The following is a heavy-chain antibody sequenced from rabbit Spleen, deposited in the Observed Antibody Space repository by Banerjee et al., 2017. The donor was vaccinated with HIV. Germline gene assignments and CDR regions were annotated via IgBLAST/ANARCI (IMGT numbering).Heavy chain of an antibody. J-gene: IGHJ6*01. Sequence: QEQLVESGGGLVQPEGSLTLTCTASGFSFSGGHDMCWVRQAPGKGLEWIACIYVGSGGGTKYASWAKGRFTISKTSSTTVTLQMTSLTVADTATYFCARDTGSSFSTYGMDLWGPGTLVTVS. CDR1: GFSFSGGHD. CDR2: IYVGSGGGT. CDR3: ARDTGSSFSTYGMDL. D-gene: IGHD8-1*01. V-gene: IGHV1S45*01.